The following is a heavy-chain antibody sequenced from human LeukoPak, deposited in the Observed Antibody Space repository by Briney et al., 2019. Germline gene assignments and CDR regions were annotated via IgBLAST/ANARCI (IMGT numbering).Heavy chain of an antibody. CDR1: GFTFSSHW. Sequence: GGSLRLSCAASGFTFSSHWMHWVRQAPGKGLVWVSRINGGGRSTTYADSVKGRFTISRDNAKNTLYLQMNSLRAEDTAVYYCARDLGYASYYYYLDVWGKGTTVTVSS. CDR2: INGGGRST. J-gene: IGHJ6*03. V-gene: IGHV3-74*01. D-gene: IGHD5-12*01. CDR3: ARDLGYASYYYYLDV.